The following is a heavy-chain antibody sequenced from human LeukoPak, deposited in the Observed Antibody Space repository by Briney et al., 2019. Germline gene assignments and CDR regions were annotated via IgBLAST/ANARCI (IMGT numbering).Heavy chain of an antibody. J-gene: IGHJ6*02. CDR2: FYHSGYT. Sequence: SETLSLTCTVSGYSISSGYYWGWIRQPPGKGLEWIGSFYHSGYTYYNPSLKSRLTVSVDMSKNQISLRLSSVTAADTAVYYCARDGKSITMVRGAYYYYGMDVWGQWTTVTVSS. V-gene: IGHV4-38-2*02. CDR1: GYSISSGYY. D-gene: IGHD3-10*01. CDR3: ARDGKSITMVRGAYYYYGMDV.